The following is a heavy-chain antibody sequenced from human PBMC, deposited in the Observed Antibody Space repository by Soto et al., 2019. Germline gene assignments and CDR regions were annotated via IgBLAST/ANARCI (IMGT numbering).Heavy chain of an antibody. CDR1: GLTLSTSS. J-gene: IGHJ4*02. D-gene: IGHD4-4*01. CDR3: AKLPLSNYPFYFDH. Sequence: GGSLRLSCAAFGLTLSTSSMNWVRQAPGRGLEWISSIRRRTSVTAYADSVKGRFTISRDNAKNTLYLQMNSLRAEDTAVYYCAKLPLSNYPFYFDHWGQGTLVTVSS. CDR2: IRRRTSVT. V-gene: IGHV3-48*01.